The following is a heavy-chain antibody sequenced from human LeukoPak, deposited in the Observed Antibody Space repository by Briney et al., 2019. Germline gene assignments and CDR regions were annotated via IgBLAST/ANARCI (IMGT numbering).Heavy chain of an antibody. V-gene: IGHV4-39*07. CDR2: TYYSAST. D-gene: IGHD2-2*01. CDR3: ARSGPTAGRLDGFDI. Sequence: SETLSLTCTVSGDSVSTTSFYWGWIRQPPGKGLDCLGTTYYSASTYNPSLTSRVTISVDTSKNQFSLKLSSVAAADTAVYYCARSGPTAGRLDGFDIWGQGTMVTVSS. CDR1: GDSVSTTSFY. J-gene: IGHJ3*02.